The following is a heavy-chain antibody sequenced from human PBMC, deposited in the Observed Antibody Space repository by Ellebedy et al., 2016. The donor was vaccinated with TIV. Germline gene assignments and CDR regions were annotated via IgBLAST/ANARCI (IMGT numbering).Heavy chain of an antibody. V-gene: IGHV3-23*01. J-gene: IGHJ4*02. CDR2: ICRNGGST. D-gene: IGHD3-9*01. CDR3: ARGADYELLTGDGREFFDY. CDR1: GFSFVDYA. Sequence: PGGSLRLSCAASGFSFVDYAMSWVRQAPGKVLQCVPTICRNGGSTYYAASVQGAFTISRDNSQNSLYLQMNSLRAEDTAVYFCARGADYELLTGDGREFFDYWGQGTLVSVSS.